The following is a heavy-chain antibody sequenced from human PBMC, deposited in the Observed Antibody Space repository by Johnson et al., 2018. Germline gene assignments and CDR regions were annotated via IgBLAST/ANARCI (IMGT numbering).Heavy chain of an antibody. D-gene: IGHD3-22*01. V-gene: IGHV3-9*01. Sequence: VQLVQSGGGLVQXGRSXRLXCAASGFTFDDYAMHWVRQTPEKGLEWVSGIDWNSRHLVYADSVRGRFAVSGDHANHSLYLDMNRLRPEDTALYYCAEDQGPWVKNDAFDMGGQVTVVIVSS. CDR3: AEDQGPWVKNDAFDM. CDR2: IDWNSRHL. J-gene: IGHJ3*02. CDR1: GFTFDDYA.